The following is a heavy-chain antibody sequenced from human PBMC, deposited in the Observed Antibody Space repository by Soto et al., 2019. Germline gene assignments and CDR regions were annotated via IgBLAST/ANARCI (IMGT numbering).Heavy chain of an antibody. V-gene: IGHV3-23*01. Sequence: LRLSCAASGFTFSSYAMSWVRQAPGKGLEWVSAISGSGGSTYYADSVKGRFTISRDNSKNTLYLQMNSLRAEDTAVYYCAKMGGVAVAGSDFDYWGQGTLVTVSS. J-gene: IGHJ4*02. CDR2: ISGSGGST. CDR3: AKMGGVAVAGSDFDY. D-gene: IGHD6-19*01. CDR1: GFTFSSYA.